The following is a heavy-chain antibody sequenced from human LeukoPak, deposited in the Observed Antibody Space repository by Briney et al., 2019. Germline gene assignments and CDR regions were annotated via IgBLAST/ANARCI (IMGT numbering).Heavy chain of an antibody. V-gene: IGHV4-59*01. CDR1: GGSISSYY. J-gene: IGHJ3*02. CDR3: AREPLYYYDSSDYRDHDAFDI. Sequence: SETLSLTCTVSGGSISSYYWSWIRQPPGKGLEWIGYIYYSGSTNYNPSLKSRVTISVDTSKNQFSLKLSSVTAPDTAVYYCAREPLYYYDSSDYRDHDAFDIWGQGTMVTVSS. CDR2: IYYSGST. D-gene: IGHD3-22*01.